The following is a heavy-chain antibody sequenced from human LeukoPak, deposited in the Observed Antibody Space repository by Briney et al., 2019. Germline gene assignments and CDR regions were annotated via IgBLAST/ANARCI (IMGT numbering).Heavy chain of an antibody. J-gene: IGHJ5*02. Sequence: ASVKVSCKASGYTFTGYYMHWVRQAPGQGLEWMGWINPNSGGTNYAQKFQGRVTMTRDTSMSTVYMELSILRSEDTAVYYCAREGTFSSPRNWFDPWGQGTLVTVSS. V-gene: IGHV1-2*02. CDR2: INPNSGGT. CDR1: GYTFTGYY. D-gene: IGHD6-13*01. CDR3: AREGTFSSPRNWFDP.